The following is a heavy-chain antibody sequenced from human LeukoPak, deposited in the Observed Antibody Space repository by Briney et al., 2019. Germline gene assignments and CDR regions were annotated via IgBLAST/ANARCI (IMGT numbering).Heavy chain of an antibody. V-gene: IGHV3-30*18. CDR2: ISHDGSNK. D-gene: IGHD6-19*01. Sequence: GGSLRLSCAASGFTFSSYGMHWVRQAPGKGLEWVAVISHDGSNKYYADSVKGRFTISRDNSKNTLYLQMNSLRAEDTAVYYCAKDREAEAGTGAFYYYYGMDVWGQGTTVTVSS. CDR1: GFTFSSYG. CDR3: AKDREAEAGTGAFYYYYGMDV. J-gene: IGHJ6*02.